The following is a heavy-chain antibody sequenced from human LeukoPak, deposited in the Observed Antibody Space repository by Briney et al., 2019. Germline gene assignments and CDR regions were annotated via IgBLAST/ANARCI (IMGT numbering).Heavy chain of an antibody. CDR2: ISSSSSYI. Sequence: GGSLRLSCAASGFTFSSYSMNWVRQAPGKGLEWVSSISSSSSYIYYADSVKGRFTISRDNAKNSLYLQMNSLGAEDTAVYYCVLMMGAAATRYCYYGMDVWGQGTTVTVSS. CDR3: VLMMGAAATRYCYYGMDV. J-gene: IGHJ6*02. V-gene: IGHV3-21*01. D-gene: IGHD2-15*01. CDR1: GFTFSSYS.